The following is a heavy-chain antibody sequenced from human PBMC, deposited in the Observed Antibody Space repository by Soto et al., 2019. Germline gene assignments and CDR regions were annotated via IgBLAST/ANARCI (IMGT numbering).Heavy chain of an antibody. CDR1: GYTFTSYG. Sequence: ASVKGSCKASGYTFTSYGISWVRQAPGQGLEWMGWISAYNGNTNYAQKLQGRVTMTTDTSTSTAYMELRSLRSDDTAVYYCARFPSSGWYFDYWGQGTLVTVSS. V-gene: IGHV1-18*01. CDR3: ARFPSSGWYFDY. D-gene: IGHD6-19*01. J-gene: IGHJ4*02. CDR2: ISAYNGNT.